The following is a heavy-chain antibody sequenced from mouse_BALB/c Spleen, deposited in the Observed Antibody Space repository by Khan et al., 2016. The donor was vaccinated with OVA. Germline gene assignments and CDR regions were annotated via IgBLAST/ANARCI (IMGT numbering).Heavy chain of an antibody. J-gene: IGHJ2*01. V-gene: IGHV14-3*02. CDR2: IDPANGNT. CDR3: ARIKA. D-gene: IGHD1-3*01. Sequence: VQLQQSGAELVKPGASVKLSCTASGFNIKDPYMHWVKQRPDPGLEWIGRIDPANGNTTYDTKFQGKATITADPYSNTAYLQLSGLTPEDTAVYYCARIKAWGQGTTLTVAS. CDR1: GFNIKDPY.